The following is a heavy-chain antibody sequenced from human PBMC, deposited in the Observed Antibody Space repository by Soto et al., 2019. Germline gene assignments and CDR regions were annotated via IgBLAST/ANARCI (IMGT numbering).Heavy chain of an antibody. V-gene: IGHV2-5*02. CDR1: GFSLSTSGVG. Sequence: SGPTLVNPTQTLTLTCTFSGFSLSTSGVGVGWIRQPPGKALEWLALIYWDDDKRYSPSLKSRLTITKDTSKNQVVLTMTNMDPVDTATYYCAHSPRPTIIAAAEYFQHWGQGTLVTVSS. J-gene: IGHJ1*01. CDR2: IYWDDDK. CDR3: AHSPRPTIIAAAEYFQH. D-gene: IGHD6-13*01.